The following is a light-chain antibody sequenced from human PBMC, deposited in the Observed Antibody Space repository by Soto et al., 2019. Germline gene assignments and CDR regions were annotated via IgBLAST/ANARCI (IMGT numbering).Light chain of an antibody. CDR3: QQYNNWPLT. CDR1: QSVSTY. CDR2: GAS. V-gene: IGKV3-15*01. Sequence: EVVMTQSPATLSVSPGERATLSCRASQSVSTYLAWYQHKPGQAPRVLVYGASTRATGIPARFSGSGSGTEFTLTISSLQSEDFAVYYCQQYNNWPLTFGQGTKVDIK. J-gene: IGKJ1*01.